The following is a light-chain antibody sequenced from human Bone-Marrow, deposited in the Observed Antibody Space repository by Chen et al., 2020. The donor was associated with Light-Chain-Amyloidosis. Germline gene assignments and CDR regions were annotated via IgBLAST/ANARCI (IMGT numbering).Light chain of an antibody. V-gene: IGLV2-14*03. J-gene: IGLJ3*02. CDR1: NRDAGGYKY. CDR3: SSDRGNSTWV. CDR2: DVS. Sequence: QSDLTQPASVSGSPGQTITISCTGSNRDAGGYKYVSWYQQHPGEAPKLTIYDVSNRHAGMSNRCSGSKSGNTVSMTISGLRAEDEAVYYCSSDRGNSTWVVGGGTKLTVL.